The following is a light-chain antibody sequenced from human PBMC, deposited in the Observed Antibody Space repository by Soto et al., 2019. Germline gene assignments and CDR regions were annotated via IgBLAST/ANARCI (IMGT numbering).Light chain of an antibody. J-gene: IGKJ4*01. CDR2: DAS. CDR1: QAINDW. CDR3: QQGNSFPLT. V-gene: IGKV1-12*01. Sequence: DIPMTQSPSSVSASVGDRVTVTCRASQAINDWLVWYQQKPGEAPELLIYDASTLHSGVPSRFSGCGSGAVFTLTISCLQPEDIAIYYCQQGNSFPLTFGGGTKVEI.